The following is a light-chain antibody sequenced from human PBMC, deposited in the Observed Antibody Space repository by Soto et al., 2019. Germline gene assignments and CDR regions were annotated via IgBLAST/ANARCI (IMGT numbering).Light chain of an antibody. V-gene: IGLV2-8*01. Sequence: QYALTQPPSASGSPGQSVAISCTGTSSDVGGYKYVSWYQQHPGKAPKLMIYEVNKRPSGVPDRFSGSKSGNTASLTVSGLQAEDEAYYYCSSYAGSSNVFGTGTKLTVL. CDR3: SSYAGSSNV. CDR2: EVN. CDR1: SSDVGGYKY. J-gene: IGLJ1*01.